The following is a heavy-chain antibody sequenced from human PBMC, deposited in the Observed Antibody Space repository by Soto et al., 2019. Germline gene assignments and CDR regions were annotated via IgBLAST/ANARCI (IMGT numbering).Heavy chain of an antibody. V-gene: IGHV4-34*01. CDR3: ANHMITFGGVIVDY. Sequence: SETLSLTCAVYGGSFSGYYWSWIRQPPGKGLEWFGEINHSGSTNYNPSLKSRVTISVDTSKNQFSLKLSSVTAADTAVYYCANHMITFGGVIVDYWGQGTLVTVSS. J-gene: IGHJ4*02. CDR2: INHSGST. CDR1: GGSFSGYY. D-gene: IGHD3-16*02.